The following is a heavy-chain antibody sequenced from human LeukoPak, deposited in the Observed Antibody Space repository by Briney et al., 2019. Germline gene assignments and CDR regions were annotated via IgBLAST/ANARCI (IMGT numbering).Heavy chain of an antibody. J-gene: IGHJ5*02. Sequence: PSETLSLTCTVSGGSISSYYWSWIRQPPGKGLEWIGYIYTSGSTNYNPSLKSRVTISVDTSKNQFSLNLSSVTAADTAVYYCARVSYGGKSWFDPWGQGTLVTVSS. D-gene: IGHD4-23*01. CDR3: ARVSYGGKSWFDP. V-gene: IGHV4-4*09. CDR2: IYTSGST. CDR1: GGSISSYY.